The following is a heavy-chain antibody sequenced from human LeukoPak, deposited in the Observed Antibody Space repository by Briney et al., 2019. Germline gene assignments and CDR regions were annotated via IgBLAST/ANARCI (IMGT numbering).Heavy chain of an antibody. V-gene: IGHV3-48*03. CDR2: ISSSGSTV. J-gene: IGHJ4*02. D-gene: IGHD3-22*01. CDR1: GFTFSSYE. CDR3: AREWYYYDSSGYYSGY. Sequence: GGSLRLSCAASGFTFSSYEMNWVRQAPGKGLEWVSYISSSGSTVYYADSVKGRFPISRDNAKNSLYLQMNSLRAEDTAVYYCAREWYYYDSSGYYSGYWGQGTLVTVSS.